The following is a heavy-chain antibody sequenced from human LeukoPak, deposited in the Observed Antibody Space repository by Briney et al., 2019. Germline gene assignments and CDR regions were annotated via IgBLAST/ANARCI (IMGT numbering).Heavy chain of an antibody. J-gene: IGHJ4*02. CDR1: GFTISNTW. V-gene: IGHV3-15*01. D-gene: IGHD3-10*01. CDR3: ATLTVRGVINI. Sequence: GGSLRLSCAASGFTISNTWMNWVRQAPGKGLEWVGRIQSKNDGGTPEYAAPVKGRFTISRDDSKTTPYLQMNSLKTEDTAVYYCATLTVRGVINIWGQGTLVTVSS. CDR2: IQSKNDGGTP.